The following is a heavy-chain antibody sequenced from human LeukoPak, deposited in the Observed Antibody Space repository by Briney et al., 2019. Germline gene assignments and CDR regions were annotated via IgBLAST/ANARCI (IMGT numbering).Heavy chain of an antibody. Sequence: ASVKVSCKASGGTFSSYAISWVRQAPGQGLEWMGGIIPIFGTANYAQKFQGRVTITADESTSTAYMELSSLRSEDTAVYYCARAGYYDSSGIPRYWGQGTLVAVSS. D-gene: IGHD3-22*01. CDR3: ARAGYYDSSGIPRY. V-gene: IGHV1-69*13. CDR1: GGTFSSYA. J-gene: IGHJ4*02. CDR2: IIPIFGTA.